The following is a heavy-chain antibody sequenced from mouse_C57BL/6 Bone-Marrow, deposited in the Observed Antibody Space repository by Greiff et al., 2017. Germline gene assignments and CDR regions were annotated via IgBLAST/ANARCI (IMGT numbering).Heavy chain of an antibody. CDR3: ANYDGSSHGAY. J-gene: IGHJ3*01. Sequence: QVQLQQSGPGLVQPSQSLSITCTVSGFSLTSYGVPWVRQSPGKGLEWLGVIWSGGSTDYNAAFISRLSISKDNSKSQVFFKMNCLQADDTAIYSCANYDGSSHGAYWGQGTLVTVSA. CDR2: IWSGGST. CDR1: GFSLTSYG. V-gene: IGHV2-2*01. D-gene: IGHD1-1*01.